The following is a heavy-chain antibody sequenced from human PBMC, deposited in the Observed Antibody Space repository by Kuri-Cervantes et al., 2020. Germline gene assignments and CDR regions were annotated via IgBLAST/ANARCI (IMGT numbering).Heavy chain of an antibody. V-gene: IGHV3-23*01. CDR1: GFTFSSYA. D-gene: IGHD2-15*01. Sequence: GGSLRLSCAASGFTFSSYAMSWARQAPGKGLEWVSAISGSGGSTYYADSVKGRFTISRDNSKNTLYLQMNSLRAEDTAVYYCATDLRYCSGGTCYGILDCWGQGTLVTVSS. CDR2: ISGSGGST. CDR3: ATDLRYCSGGTCYGILDC. J-gene: IGHJ4*02.